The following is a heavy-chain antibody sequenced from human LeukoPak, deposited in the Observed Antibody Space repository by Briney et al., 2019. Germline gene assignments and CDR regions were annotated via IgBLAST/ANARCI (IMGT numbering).Heavy chain of an antibody. V-gene: IGHV5-51*01. J-gene: IGHJ6*01. D-gene: IGHD6-19*01. CDR3: ARLYSSGWYYSYGMAV. CDR1: GYSFTSYW. CDR2: IYPGDCDT. Sequence: GESLQISCKGSGYSFTSYWIGWVGQLPGKGLEWMGIIYPGDCDTSYSPSFQGQVTISADTSISTAYLQCSSLKGSHTAMSYCARLYSSGWYYSYGMAVWGQGTTVTVSS.